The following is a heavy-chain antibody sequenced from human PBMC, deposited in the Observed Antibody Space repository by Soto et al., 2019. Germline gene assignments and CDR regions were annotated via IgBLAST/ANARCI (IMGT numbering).Heavy chain of an antibody. CDR2: VSNSGANT. D-gene: IGHD1-26*01. V-gene: IGHV3-23*01. J-gene: IGHJ4*01. Sequence: EVQVLESGGGLVQPGGSLRLSCAASGFTFSSYAMSWVRQAPGKGLEWVSTVSNSGANTYYADSVKGRFTISRDNSKNTLSLQMHSLRAEDTAVYFCATRGASRANTYWGQGTLVTVSS. CDR1: GFTFSSYA. CDR3: ATRGASRANTY.